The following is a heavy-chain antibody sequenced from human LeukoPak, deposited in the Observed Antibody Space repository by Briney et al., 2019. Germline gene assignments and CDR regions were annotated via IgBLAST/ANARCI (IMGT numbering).Heavy chain of an antibody. CDR1: GFTFSSYA. CDR3: ARDEIAARLGGAFDI. V-gene: IGHV3-30*01. CDR2: ISYDGSNK. Sequence: PGRSLRLSCAASGFTFSSYAMHWVRQAPGKGLEWVAVISYDGSNKYYADSVKGRFTISRDNSKNTLYLQMNSLRAEDTAVYYCARDEIAARLGGAFDIWGQGTMVTVSS. J-gene: IGHJ3*02. D-gene: IGHD6-6*01.